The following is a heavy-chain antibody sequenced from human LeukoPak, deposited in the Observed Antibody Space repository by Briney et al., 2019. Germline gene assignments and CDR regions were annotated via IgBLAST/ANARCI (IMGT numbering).Heavy chain of an antibody. D-gene: IGHD5-12*01. CDR2: ISGSGGST. CDR3: AKDFLGGYVFESDY. V-gene: IGHV3-23*01. Sequence: PGGSLRLSCAASGFTFSSYAMSWVRQAPGKGLEWVSAISGSGGSTYYADSVKGRFTISRDNSKNTLYLQMNSLRAEDTAVYYCAKDFLGGYVFESDYWGQGTLVTVSS. J-gene: IGHJ4*02. CDR1: GFTFSSYA.